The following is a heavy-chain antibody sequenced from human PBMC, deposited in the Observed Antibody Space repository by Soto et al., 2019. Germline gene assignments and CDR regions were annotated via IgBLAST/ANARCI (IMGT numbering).Heavy chain of an antibody. Sequence: EVQLVESGGGLVQPGGSLRLSCAASGFTVSSNYMSWVRQAPGKGLEWVSVIYSGGSTYYADSVKGRFTISRDNSKNTLYLQMNSLGAEDTAVYYCASDDFWSGYYTFDYWGQGTLVTVSS. CDR3: ASDDFWSGYYTFDY. V-gene: IGHV3-66*01. CDR2: IYSGGST. CDR1: GFTVSSNY. D-gene: IGHD3-3*01. J-gene: IGHJ4*02.